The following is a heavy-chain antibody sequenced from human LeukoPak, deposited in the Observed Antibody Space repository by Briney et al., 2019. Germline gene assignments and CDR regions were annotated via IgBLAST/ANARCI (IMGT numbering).Heavy chain of an antibody. CDR3: AREAYSSGWYDGWAYYYYYMDV. Sequence: GGSLRLSCAASGFTFSSYSMNWVRQAPGKGLEWVSSISSSSSYIYYADSVKGRFTISRDNAKNSLYLQMNSLRAEDTAVYYCAREAYSSGWYDGWAYYYYYMDVWGKGTTVTVSS. CDR1: GFTFSSYS. D-gene: IGHD6-19*01. CDR2: ISSSSSYI. J-gene: IGHJ6*03. V-gene: IGHV3-21*01.